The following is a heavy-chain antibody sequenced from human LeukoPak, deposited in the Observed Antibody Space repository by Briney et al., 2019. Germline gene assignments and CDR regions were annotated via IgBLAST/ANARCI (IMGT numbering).Heavy chain of an antibody. CDR2: INPNSGGT. CDR1: GYTFTGYY. V-gene: IGHV1-2*02. D-gene: IGHD2-2*02. J-gene: IGHJ4*02. CDR3: ARDLLGYCSSTSCYTYYFDY. Sequence: ASVKVSCKASGYTFTGYYMHWVRQAPGQGLEWMGWINPNSGGTNYAQKFQGRVTMTRDTSISTAYMELSRLRSDDTAVYYCARDLLGYCSSTSCYTYYFDYWGQGTLVTVSS.